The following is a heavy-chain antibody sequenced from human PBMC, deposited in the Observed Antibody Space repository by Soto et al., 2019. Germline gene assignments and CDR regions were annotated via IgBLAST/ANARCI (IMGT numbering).Heavy chain of an antibody. CDR1: GGSINSGGYY. V-gene: IGHV4-31*03. J-gene: IGHJ6*02. D-gene: IGHD5-12*01. CDR2: IYYTGST. Sequence: QVQLQESGPGLVKPSQTLSLTCTVSGGSINSGGYYWNWIRQHPGRGLEWMGYIYYTGSTYYNPSLKSRITFSIDTSRNQFSLKVNSVTAADTAVYYCARATPSVATLGYGMDVWGQGSTLVVSS. CDR3: ARATPSVATLGYGMDV.